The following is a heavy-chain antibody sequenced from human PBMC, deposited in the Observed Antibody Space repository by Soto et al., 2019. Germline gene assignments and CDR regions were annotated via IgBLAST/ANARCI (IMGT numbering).Heavy chain of an antibody. V-gene: IGHV3-15*01. D-gene: IGHD3-22*01. CDR2: IKSRSDGGTT. Sequence: PGGSLRLSCAASGFTFTNAWMSWVRQAPGKGLEWIGRIKSRSDGGTTDSAVPVKGRFTISRDDSKNTLYLQMDSLKIEDTAVYYRTTDAYYDTSGYWFWGQGTLVTVSS. CDR1: GFTFTNAW. CDR3: TTDAYYDTSGYWF. J-gene: IGHJ4*02.